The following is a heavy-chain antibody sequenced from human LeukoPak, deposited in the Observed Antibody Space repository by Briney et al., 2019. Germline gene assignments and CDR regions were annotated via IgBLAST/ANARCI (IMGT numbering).Heavy chain of an antibody. Sequence: GGSLRLSCAASGFTFSNYWMSWVRQAPGKGLEWVANIKQDGSEKYYVDSVKGRFTISRDNAKNSLYLQMNSLRAEDTAVYYCARDTLRWYSVPYYWGQGTLVTVSS. D-gene: IGHD4-23*01. CDR1: GFTFSNYW. CDR2: IKQDGSEK. CDR3: ARDTLRWYSVPYY. V-gene: IGHV3-7*01. J-gene: IGHJ4*02.